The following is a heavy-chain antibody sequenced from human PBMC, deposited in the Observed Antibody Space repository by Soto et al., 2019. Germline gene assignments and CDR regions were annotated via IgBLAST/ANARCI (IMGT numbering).Heavy chain of an antibody. D-gene: IGHD1-26*01. CDR3: ARGGGNFDY. Sequence: GGSLRLSCAASGFTSSSYWMSWVRQAPGKELEWVANINQDGSEKYYVDSVKGRFTISRDNAKNSLYLQMNSLRAEDTAVFYCARGGGNFDYWGQGTLVTVSS. CDR1: GFTSSSYW. CDR2: INQDGSEK. V-gene: IGHV3-7*01. J-gene: IGHJ4*02.